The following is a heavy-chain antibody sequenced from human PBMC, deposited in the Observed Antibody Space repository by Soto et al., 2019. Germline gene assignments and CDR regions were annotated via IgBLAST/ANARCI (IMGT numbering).Heavy chain of an antibody. CDR2: IYYSGST. Sequence: SETLSLTCTVSGGSISSGGYYWSWIRQHPGKGLEWIGYIYYSGSTYYNPSLKSRVTISVDTSKNQFSLKLSSVTAADTAVYYCARHYDSSGYYPNGSRMDVWGQGTTVTVSS. D-gene: IGHD3-22*01. CDR3: ARHYDSSGYYPNGSRMDV. J-gene: IGHJ6*02. CDR1: GGSISSGGYY. V-gene: IGHV4-31*03.